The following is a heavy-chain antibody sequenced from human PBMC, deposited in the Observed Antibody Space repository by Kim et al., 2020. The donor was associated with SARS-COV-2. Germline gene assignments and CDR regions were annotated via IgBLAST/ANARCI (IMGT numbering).Heavy chain of an antibody. Sequence: GGSLRLSCAASGFTFRSTYMSWVRQAPGKGLEWVSIIYRSGSTYYADSVRGRFTISRDNSKNTVYLQMNSLRAEDTAIYYCAKGYPSGFSLVDQWGRGTLVTVSP. J-gene: IGHJ4*02. D-gene: IGHD6-19*01. CDR2: IYRSGST. V-gene: IGHV3-53*01. CDR1: GFTFRSTY. CDR3: AKGYPSGFSLVDQ.